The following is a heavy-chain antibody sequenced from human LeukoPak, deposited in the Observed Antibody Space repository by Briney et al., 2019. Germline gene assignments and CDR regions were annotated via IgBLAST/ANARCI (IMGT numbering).Heavy chain of an antibody. Sequence: GGSLRLSCVASGFSFNNYGMFWVRQAPGKGLEWVAFTPYDGANKYYADSVKGRFTISRDNSKNSLYLQMNSLRAEDTALYYCAKDRWYSSGRLFDYWGQGTLVTVSS. J-gene: IGHJ4*02. CDR1: GFSFNNYG. V-gene: IGHV3-30*02. CDR2: TPYDGANK. CDR3: AKDRWYSSGRLFDY. D-gene: IGHD6-19*01.